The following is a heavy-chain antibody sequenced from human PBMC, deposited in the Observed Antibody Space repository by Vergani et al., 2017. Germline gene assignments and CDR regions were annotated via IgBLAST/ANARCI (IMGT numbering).Heavy chain of an antibody. Sequence: QVQLQESGPGLVKPSETLSLTCAVSGYSISSGYYWGWIRQPPGKGLEWIGSIYHSGSTYYNPSLKSRVTRSVDTSKNHFSLKLSSVTAADTAVYYCARRKQGSLDYWGQGTLVSGSS. CDR2: IYHSGST. CDR1: GYSISSGYY. J-gene: IGHJ4*02. V-gene: IGHV4-38-2*01. CDR3: ARRKQGSLDY.